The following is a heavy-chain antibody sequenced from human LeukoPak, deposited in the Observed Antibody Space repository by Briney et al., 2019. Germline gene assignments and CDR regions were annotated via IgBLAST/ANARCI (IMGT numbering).Heavy chain of an antibody. V-gene: IGHV3-30*18. Sequence: GMSLRLSCAASGFTFSTYGMHWVRQGPGKGLEWVAVISPDGSGKHYADSVKGRFTISRDNSKNTLYLQINNLRSEDTAVYYCAKEYGDYRGFDYWGQGTLVTVSS. J-gene: IGHJ4*02. CDR2: ISPDGSGK. CDR1: GFTFSTYG. D-gene: IGHD4-17*01. CDR3: AKEYGDYRGFDY.